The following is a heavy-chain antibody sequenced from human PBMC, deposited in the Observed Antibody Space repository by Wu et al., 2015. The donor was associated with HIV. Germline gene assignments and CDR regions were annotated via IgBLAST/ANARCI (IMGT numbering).Heavy chain of an antibody. CDR2: ISALTGNT. V-gene: IGHV1-18*01. D-gene: IGHD3-16*02. Sequence: QVQLVQSGPEVKKPGASVKVSCKTSTYTFTNYGLSWVRQAPGQGLEWMGWISALTGNTNSAQKFRGRVTLTKDTSTSTAYMELSNLRSEDTAVYYCARDRTPYYVSNGYRYRTLDYWGQGTLVTVSS. CDR3: ARDRTPYYVSNGYRYRTLDY. J-gene: IGHJ4*02. CDR1: TYTFTNYG.